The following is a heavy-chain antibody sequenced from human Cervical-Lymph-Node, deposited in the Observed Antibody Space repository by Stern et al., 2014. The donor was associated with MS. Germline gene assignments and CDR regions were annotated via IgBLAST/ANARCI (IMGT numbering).Heavy chain of an antibody. CDR2: MNPNSGNT. CDR1: GYTFTSYD. D-gene: IGHD3-3*01. J-gene: IGHJ3*02. V-gene: IGHV1-8*01. Sequence: VQLVQSGAEVKKPGASVKVSCKASGYTFTSYDINWVRQATGQGLEWIGWMNPNSGNTGYAQKFQGRVTRTRNTSISTAYMELSSLRSEDTAVYYCARERAYYDFWSGYRGDAFDIWGQGTMVTVSS. CDR3: ARERAYYDFWSGYRGDAFDI.